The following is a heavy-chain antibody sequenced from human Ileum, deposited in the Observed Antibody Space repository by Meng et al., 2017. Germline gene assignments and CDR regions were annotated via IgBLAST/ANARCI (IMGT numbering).Heavy chain of an antibody. CDR1: GDSVSTNSGG. D-gene: IGHD6-19*01. V-gene: IGHV6-1*01. CDR3: ARSGSGWSLDY. CDR2: TYYRSKWFT. Sequence: QVKLTRAGPGRVKPSQHLSLTWCISGDSVSTNSGGWNWIRQSPSRGLEWLGRTYYRSKWFTDYAVSVKSRITINPDTSTNQFSLQLNSVTPEDTAVYYCARSGSGWSLDYWGQGTLVTVSS. J-gene: IGHJ4*02.